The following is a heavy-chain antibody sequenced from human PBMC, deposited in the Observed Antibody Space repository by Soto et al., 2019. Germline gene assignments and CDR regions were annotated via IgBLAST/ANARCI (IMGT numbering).Heavy chain of an antibody. V-gene: IGHV4-39*01. CDR2: IYYSGST. Sequence: PSETLSLTCTVSGGSISSSSYYWGWIRQPPGKGLEWIGSIYYSGSTYYNPSLKSRVTISVDTSKNQFSLKLSSVTAADTAVYYCARHRSIFGVFISFRRPLDYWGQGTLVTVSS. J-gene: IGHJ4*02. D-gene: IGHD3-3*01. CDR1: GGSISSSSYY. CDR3: ARHRSIFGVFISFRRPLDY.